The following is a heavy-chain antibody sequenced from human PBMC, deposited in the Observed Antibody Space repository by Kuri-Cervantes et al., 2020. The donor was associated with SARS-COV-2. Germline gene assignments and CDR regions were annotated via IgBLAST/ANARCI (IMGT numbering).Heavy chain of an antibody. V-gene: IGHV5-51*01. D-gene: IGHD6-6*01. CDR1: GYNFTNYW. J-gene: IGHJ6*02. Sequence: GGSLRLSCQGSGYNFTNYWIAWVRQMPGKGLEWMGIIYPLDSDTKYTPSFQGQVTISADKSITAAYMQWSSLRASDTALYFCARSLAARHTGLYYYYGLDVWGQGTTVTVSS. CDR2: IYPLDSDT. CDR3: ARSLAARHTGLYYYYGLDV.